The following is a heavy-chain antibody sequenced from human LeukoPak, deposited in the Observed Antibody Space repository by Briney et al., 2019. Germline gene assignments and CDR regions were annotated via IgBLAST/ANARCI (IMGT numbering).Heavy chain of an antibody. CDR2: ISSSGSTI. Sequence: GRSLRLSCAASGFTFSSYAMHWVRQAPGKGLEWVSYISSSGSTIYYADSVKGRFTISRDNAKNSLYLQMNSLRAEDTAVYYCARNGYSGYDFLDYWGQGTLVTVSS. V-gene: IGHV3-48*03. CDR1: GFTFSSYA. D-gene: IGHD5-12*01. CDR3: ARNGYSGYDFLDY. J-gene: IGHJ4*02.